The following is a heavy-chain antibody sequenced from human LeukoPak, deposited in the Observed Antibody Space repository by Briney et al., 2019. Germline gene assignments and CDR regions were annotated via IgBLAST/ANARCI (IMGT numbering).Heavy chain of an antibody. CDR1: GGTFSSYA. J-gene: IGHJ4*02. Sequence: SVKVSCKASGGTFSSYAISWARQAPGQGLEWMGGIIPIFGTANYAQKFQGRVTITADESTSTAYMELSSLRSEDTAVYYCARGGIVGATPTVPFFDYWGQGTLVTVSS. D-gene: IGHD1-26*01. CDR2: IIPIFGTA. V-gene: IGHV1-69*13. CDR3: ARGGIVGATPTVPFFDY.